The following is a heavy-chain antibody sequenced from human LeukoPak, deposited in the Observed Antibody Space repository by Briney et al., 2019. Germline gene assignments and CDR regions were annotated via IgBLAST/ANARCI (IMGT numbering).Heavy chain of an antibody. CDR3: ARGLESRAKHLRY. D-gene: IGHD1-26*01. CDR2: MNPDSGNT. CDR1: GYTFTSYD. J-gene: IGHJ4*02. Sequence: ASLKVSCKASGYTFTSYDINWLRQATGQGLEWMGWMNPDSGNTGYAQKFQGRVTLTRKTSTSTAYMELSSLRSEDTAVYYCARGLESRAKHLRYWGQGTLVTVSS. V-gene: IGHV1-8*01.